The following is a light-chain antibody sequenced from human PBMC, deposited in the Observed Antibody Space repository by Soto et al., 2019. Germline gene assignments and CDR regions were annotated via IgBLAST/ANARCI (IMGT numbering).Light chain of an antibody. CDR1: QSVSSSY. J-gene: IGKJ5*01. Sequence: EIVLPQSPGTLSLSPGARATLSCRASQSVSSSYLAWYQQKPGQAPRLLIYGASSRATGIPDRFSGSGSGTDFTLTISSLEPEDSAVYYCQQRHMWPITFGQGTRLEIK. CDR2: GAS. V-gene: IGKV3D-20*02. CDR3: QQRHMWPIT.